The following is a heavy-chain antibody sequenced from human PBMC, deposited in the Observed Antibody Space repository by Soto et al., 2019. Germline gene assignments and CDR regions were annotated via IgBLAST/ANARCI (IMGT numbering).Heavy chain of an antibody. Sequence: QVQLVESGGGLVKPGGSLRLSCAASGFTFSDYYMTWIRQAPGKGLEWVSKISGSGGTIYYADSVKGRFTISRDNAKNSLYLQMDSLRAEDTAVYYCASDPYYYASGYWGQGTLVTVSS. CDR3: ASDPYYYASGY. D-gene: IGHD3-10*01. CDR1: GFTFSDYY. V-gene: IGHV3-11*01. J-gene: IGHJ4*02. CDR2: ISGSGGTI.